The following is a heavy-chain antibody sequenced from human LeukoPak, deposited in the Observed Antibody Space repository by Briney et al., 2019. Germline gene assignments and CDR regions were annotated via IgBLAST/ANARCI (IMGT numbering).Heavy chain of an antibody. D-gene: IGHD2-2*01. CDR2: ISWNSGSI. CDR3: AKDSGAYCSSTSCYGGHFQH. J-gene: IGHJ1*01. V-gene: IGHV3-9*01. CDR1: GFTFDDYA. Sequence: PGGSLRLSCAASGFTFDDYAMHWVRQAPGKGLEWVSGISWNSGSIGYADSVKGRFTISRDNAKNSLYLQMNSLRAEDTALYYCAKDSGAYCSSTSCYGGHFQHWGQGTLVTVSS.